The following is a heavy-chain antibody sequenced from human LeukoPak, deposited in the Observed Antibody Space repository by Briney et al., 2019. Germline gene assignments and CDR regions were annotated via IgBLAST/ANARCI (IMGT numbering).Heavy chain of an antibody. CDR1: GFTFSSYA. CDR3: ARGITVFYMDV. CDR2: ISYDGSNK. Sequence: SGGSLRLSCAASGFTFSSYAMHWVRQAPGKGLEWVAVISYDGSNKYYADSVKGRFTISRDNSKNTLYLQMNSLRAEDTAVYYCARGITVFYMDVWGKGTTVTVSS. D-gene: IGHD2-8*01. J-gene: IGHJ6*03. V-gene: IGHV3-30-3*01.